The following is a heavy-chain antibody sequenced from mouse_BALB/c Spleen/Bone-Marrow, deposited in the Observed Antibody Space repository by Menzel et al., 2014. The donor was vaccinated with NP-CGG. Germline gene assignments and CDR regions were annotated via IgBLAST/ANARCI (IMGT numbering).Heavy chain of an antibody. V-gene: IGHV1-80*01. J-gene: IGHJ2*01. Sequence: VKLQESGAELVRPGSSVKISCKASGYPFSSYWMNWVKQRPGQGLEWIGQIYPGDGETNYNGKFKGNATLTADKSSSTAYMQLISLTSEDSAVYFCARKYRDYWGQGTTLTVSS. CDR3: ARKYRDY. CDR1: GYPFSSYW. D-gene: IGHD2-10*02. CDR2: IYPGDGET.